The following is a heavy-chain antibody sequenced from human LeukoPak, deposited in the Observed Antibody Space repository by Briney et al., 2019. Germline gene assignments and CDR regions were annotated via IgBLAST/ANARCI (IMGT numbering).Heavy chain of an antibody. CDR2: ISYDGSNK. J-gene: IGHJ4*02. CDR3: AKCMDILTGYLWSLDY. V-gene: IGHV3-30*04. D-gene: IGHD3-9*01. Sequence: GGSLRLSCAASGFTFSSYAMHWVRQAPGKGLEWVAVISYDGSNKYYADSVKGRFTISRDNSKNTLYLQMNSLRAEDTAVYYCAKCMDILTGYLWSLDYWGQGTLVTVSS. CDR1: GFTFSSYA.